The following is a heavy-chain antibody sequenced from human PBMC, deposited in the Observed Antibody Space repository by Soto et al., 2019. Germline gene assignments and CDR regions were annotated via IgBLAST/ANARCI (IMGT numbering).Heavy chain of an antibody. J-gene: IGHJ3*02. CDR2: IYHNGDT. CDR1: GGSVTSGSHY. V-gene: IGHV4-61*01. CDR3: ARDRSDLLNSYDAFDI. Sequence: KTSETLSLTCTVSGGSVTSGSHYWSWIRQPPGKGLEWIAYIYHNGDTNYNPSLKSRVTISVDVSRNQFSLRLNSVTAADTAVYYCARDRSDLLNSYDAFDIWGQGTMVTVSS.